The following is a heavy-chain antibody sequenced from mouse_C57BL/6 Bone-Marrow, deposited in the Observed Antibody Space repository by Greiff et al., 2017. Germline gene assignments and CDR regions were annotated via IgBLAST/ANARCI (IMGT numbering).Heavy chain of an antibody. J-gene: IGHJ3*01. D-gene: IGHD2-5*01. CDR1: GYTFTSYW. CDR2: IDPSDSYT. Sequence: QVQLQQPGAELVRPGTSVKLSCKASGYTFTSYWMHWVKQRPGQGLEWIGVIDPSDSYTNYNQKFKGKATLTVDTSSSTAYMQLSSLTSEDSAVYDWARTYYSNSRFAYWGRGTRVTVSA. CDR3: ARTYYSNSRFAY. V-gene: IGHV1-59*01.